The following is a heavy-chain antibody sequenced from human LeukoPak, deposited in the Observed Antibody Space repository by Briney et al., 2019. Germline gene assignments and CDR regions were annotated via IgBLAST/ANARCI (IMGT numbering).Heavy chain of an antibody. V-gene: IGHV1-69*13. CDR1: GGTFSSYA. J-gene: IGHJ4*02. CDR2: IIPIFGTA. D-gene: IGHD2-15*01. CDR3: ARVGCSGGSCYFRYYFDY. Sequence: SVKVCCKASGGTFSSYAISWVRKAPGQGLEWMGGIIPIFGTANYAQKFQGRVTITADESTSTAYMELSSLRSEDTAVYYCARVGCSGGSCYFRYYFDYWGQGTLVTVSS.